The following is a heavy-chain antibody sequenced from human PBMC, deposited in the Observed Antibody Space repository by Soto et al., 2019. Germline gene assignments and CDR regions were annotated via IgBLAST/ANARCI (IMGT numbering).Heavy chain of an antibody. J-gene: IGHJ6*03. V-gene: IGHV1-18*01. CDR1: GYTFTSYG. CDR3: ARVRECITIFGVVIPSYYYYYMDV. CDR2: ISAYNGNT. Sequence: ASVKVSCKASGYTFTSYGSSWVRQAPGQGLEWMGWISAYNGNTNYAQKLQGRVTMTTDTSTSTAYMELRSLRSDDTAVYYCARVRECITIFGVVIPSYYYYYMDVWGKGTTVTVSS. D-gene: IGHD3-3*01.